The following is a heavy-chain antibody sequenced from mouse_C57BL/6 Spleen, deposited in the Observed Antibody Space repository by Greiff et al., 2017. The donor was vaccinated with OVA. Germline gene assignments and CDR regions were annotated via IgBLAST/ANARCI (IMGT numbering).Heavy chain of an antibody. CDR2: IHPSDSDT. V-gene: IGHV1-74*01. Sequence: QVQLQQPGAELVKPGASVKVSCKASGYTFTSYWMHWVKQRPGQGLEWIGRIHPSDSDTNYNQKFKGKATVTVNKSSSTAYMQLSSLTSEDSAVYYWAIAQYYGSSGWYEDVWGTGTTVTVSS. CDR3: AIAQYYGSSGWYEDV. D-gene: IGHD1-1*01. CDR1: GYTFTSYW. J-gene: IGHJ1*03.